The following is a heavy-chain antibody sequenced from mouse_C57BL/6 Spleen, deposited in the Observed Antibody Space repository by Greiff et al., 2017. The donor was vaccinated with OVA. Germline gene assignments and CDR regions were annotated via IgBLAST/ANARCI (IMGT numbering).Heavy chain of an antibody. D-gene: IGHD4-1*01. CDR3: AREVNWDPFDYAMDY. J-gene: IGHJ4*01. CDR2: IYPRDGST. Sequence: QVQLKQSGPELVKPGASVKLSCKASGYTFTSYDINWVKQRPGQGLEWIGWIYPRDGSTKYNEKFKGKATLTVDTSSSTAYMELHSLTSEDSAVYFCAREVNWDPFDYAMDYWGQGTSVTVSS. CDR1: GYTFTSYD. V-gene: IGHV1-85*01.